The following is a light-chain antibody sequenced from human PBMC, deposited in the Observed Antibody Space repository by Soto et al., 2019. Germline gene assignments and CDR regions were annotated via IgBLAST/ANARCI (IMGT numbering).Light chain of an antibody. V-gene: IGKV3-15*01. CDR2: GAS. CDR3: QQTYNTPFT. J-gene: IGKJ3*01. Sequence: EIVMTQSPATLSVSPGERATLSCRASQSITSNLAWYQRKPGQAPRLLIYGASTRATGIPARFSGSGSGTEFTLTISSLQSEDFATYYCQQTYNTPFTFGPGTKVDIK. CDR1: QSITSN.